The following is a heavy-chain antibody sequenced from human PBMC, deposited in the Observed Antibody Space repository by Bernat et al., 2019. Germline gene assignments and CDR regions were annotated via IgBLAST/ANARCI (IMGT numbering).Heavy chain of an antibody. CDR2: INSDGSST. J-gene: IGHJ4*02. D-gene: IGHD3-3*01. Sequence: VQLVESGGGVVQPGRSLRLSCAASGFTFSSYWMHWVRQAPGKGLVWVSRINSDGSSTSYADSVKGRFTISRDNAKNTLYLQMNSLRAEDTAVYYCARDKTIFGGDNYDYWGQGTLVTVSS. CDR3: ARDKTIFGGDNYDY. V-gene: IGHV3-74*01. CDR1: GFTFSSYW.